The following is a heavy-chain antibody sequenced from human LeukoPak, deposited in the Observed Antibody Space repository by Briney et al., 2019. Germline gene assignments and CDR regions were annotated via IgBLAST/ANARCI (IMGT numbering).Heavy chain of an antibody. V-gene: IGHV4-39*01. Sequence: SETLSLTCTVSGGSISSSSYYWGWIRQPPGKGREWIGSIYYSGSTYYNPSLKSRATISVDTSKNQFSLKLSSVTAADTAVYYCARGKEYYYDSSGYPDYWGQGTLVTVSS. CDR3: ARGKEYYYDSSGYPDY. D-gene: IGHD3-22*01. CDR1: GGSISSSSYY. CDR2: IYYSGST. J-gene: IGHJ4*02.